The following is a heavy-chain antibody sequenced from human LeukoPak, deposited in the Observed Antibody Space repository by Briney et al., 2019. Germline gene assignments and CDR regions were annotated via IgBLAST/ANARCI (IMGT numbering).Heavy chain of an antibody. J-gene: IGHJ5*02. V-gene: IGHV4-39*01. CDR1: GFTFSSYTMH. Sequence: LRLSCAASGFTFSSYTMHWVRQPPGKGLEWIGSIYYSGSTYYNPSLKSRVTISVDTSKNQFSLKLSSVTAADTAVYYCASRSGTGKRIWFDPWGQGTLVTVSS. CDR3: ASRSGTGKRIWFDP. D-gene: IGHD1-1*01. CDR2: IYYSGST.